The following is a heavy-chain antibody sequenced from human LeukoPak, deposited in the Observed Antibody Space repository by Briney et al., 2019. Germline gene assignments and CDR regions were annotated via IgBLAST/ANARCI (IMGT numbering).Heavy chain of an antibody. D-gene: IGHD2-2*01. CDR1: GFSFSAAW. V-gene: IGHV3-30*03. J-gene: IGHJ3*01. CDR3: ARDRDCSRTSCFNAFDV. Sequence: GGSLRLSCEASGFSFSAAWMTWVRQAPGKGLEWVAVISHDGNDQYYADSVKGRFTISRDNSKNALYLQMNSLRLEDTAVYYCARDRDCSRTSCFNAFDVWGQGTMAIVSS. CDR2: ISHDGNDQ.